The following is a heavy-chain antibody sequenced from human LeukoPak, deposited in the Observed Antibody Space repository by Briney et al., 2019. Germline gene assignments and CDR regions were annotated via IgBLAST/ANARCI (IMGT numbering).Heavy chain of an antibody. CDR2: IIPIFGTA. J-gene: IGHJ6*03. CDR3: ARGPQYYDILTDQAQKDAVDYYYYYMDV. Sequence: VASVKVSCKAPGGTFSSYAISWVRQAPGQGLEWMGRIIPIFGTANYAQKFQGRVTITTDESTSTAYMELSSLRSEDTAVYYCARGPQYYDILTDQAQKDAVDYYYYYMDVWGKGTTVTVSS. V-gene: IGHV1-69*05. CDR1: GGTFSSYA. D-gene: IGHD3-9*01.